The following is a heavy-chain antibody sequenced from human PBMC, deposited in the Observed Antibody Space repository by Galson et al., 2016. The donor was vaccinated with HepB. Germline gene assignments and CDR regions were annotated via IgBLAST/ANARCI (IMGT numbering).Heavy chain of an antibody. CDR3: ARALGDF. Sequence: SGYIFTNFAVQWVRQAPGQRPEWMGWINPGNGKTKFSQNFQGRITILRDTSASTAYMELSHLRSEDTAIYYCARALGDFWGPGTLVTVSS. V-gene: IGHV1-3*01. D-gene: IGHD2-21*01. CDR1: GYIFTNFA. J-gene: IGHJ4*02. CDR2: INPGNGKT.